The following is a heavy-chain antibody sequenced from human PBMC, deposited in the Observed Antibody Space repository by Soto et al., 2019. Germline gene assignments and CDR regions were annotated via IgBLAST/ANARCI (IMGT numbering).Heavy chain of an antibody. V-gene: IGHV3-23*01. CDR3: AKDMDAAYYDFWSGPRPADYYYYYGMDV. J-gene: IGHJ6*02. CDR2: ISGSGGST. Sequence: GGSLRLSCAASGFTFSSYAMSWVRQAPGKGLEWVSAISGSGGSTYYADSVKGRFTISRDNSKNTLYLQMNSLRAEDKAVYYCAKDMDAAYYDFWSGPRPADYYYYYGMDVWGQGTTVTVSS. CDR1: GFTFSSYA. D-gene: IGHD3-3*01.